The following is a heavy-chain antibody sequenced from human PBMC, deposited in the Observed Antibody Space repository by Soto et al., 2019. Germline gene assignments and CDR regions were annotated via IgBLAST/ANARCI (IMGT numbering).Heavy chain of an antibody. CDR2: ISSSSSYI. Sequence: EVQLVESGGGLVKPGGSLRLSCAASGFTFSSYSMNWVRQAPGKGLEWVSSISSSSSYIYYADSVKGRFTISRDNAKNSLDLQMNSLRAEDTAVYYCARGKGIRFLEWLSLAKLDYWGQGTLVTVSS. D-gene: IGHD3-3*01. CDR1: GFTFSSYS. J-gene: IGHJ4*02. CDR3: ARGKGIRFLEWLSLAKLDY. V-gene: IGHV3-21*01.